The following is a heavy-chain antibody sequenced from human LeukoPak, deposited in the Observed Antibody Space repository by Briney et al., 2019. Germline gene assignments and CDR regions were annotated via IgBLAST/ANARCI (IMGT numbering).Heavy chain of an antibody. CDR2: ISYDGSNK. CDR3: ARDRKSPRYYDILTGPDY. D-gene: IGHD3-9*01. V-gene: IGHV3-30*04. Sequence: PGGALRLSCAAAGFTFSSYAMHWGRRAPGKGGGGGAVISYDGSNKYYSDSVKGRFTISRDNSKNTLYLQMNSLRAEDTAVYYCARDRKSPRYYDILTGPDYWGQGTLVPVS. CDR1: GFTFSSYA. J-gene: IGHJ4*02.